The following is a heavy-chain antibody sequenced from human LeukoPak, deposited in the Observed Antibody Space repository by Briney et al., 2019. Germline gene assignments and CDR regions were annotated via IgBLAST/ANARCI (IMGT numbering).Heavy chain of an antibody. CDR1: GFTFSSYA. D-gene: IGHD1-26*01. CDR2: ISGSGGST. Sequence: PGGSLRLSCAASGFTFSSYAMSWVRQAPGKGLEWVSAISGSGGSTYYADSVKGRFTISRYNSKNTLYLQMNSLRAEDTAVYYCAQMLGVGATGIDAFDIWGQGTMVTVSS. V-gene: IGHV3-23*01. CDR3: AQMLGVGATGIDAFDI. J-gene: IGHJ3*02.